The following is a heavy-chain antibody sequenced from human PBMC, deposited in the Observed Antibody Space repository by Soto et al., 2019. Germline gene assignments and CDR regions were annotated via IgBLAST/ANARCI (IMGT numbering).Heavy chain of an antibody. Sequence: PGGSLRLSCAASGFTFSSYAMSWVRQAPGKGLEWVSAISGSGGSTYYADSVKGRFTISRDNSKNTLYLQMNSLRAEDTAVYYCAKAPVHCSRTSCQYYYYYMDVWGKGTTVTVSS. J-gene: IGHJ6*03. D-gene: IGHD2-2*01. CDR3: AKAPVHCSRTSCQYYYYYMDV. V-gene: IGHV3-23*01. CDR2: ISGSGGST. CDR1: GFTFSSYA.